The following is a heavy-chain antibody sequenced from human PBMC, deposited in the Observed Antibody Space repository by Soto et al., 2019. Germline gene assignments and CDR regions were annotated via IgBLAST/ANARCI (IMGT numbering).Heavy chain of an antibody. CDR3: ALVTEAPLWESHY. V-gene: IGHV4-4*02. CDR2: IYHSGST. CDR1: CGSISTSKL. D-gene: IGHD6-6*01. J-gene: IGHJ4*02. Sequence: PSATLSPTWTVSCGSISTSKLWSLVRRPPGKGLEWIGEIYHSGSTKYNTSLKSRVTISVDKSKNQFSLKLSSVTAADTAVYYCALVTEAPLWESHYWGQGTLVTVSS.